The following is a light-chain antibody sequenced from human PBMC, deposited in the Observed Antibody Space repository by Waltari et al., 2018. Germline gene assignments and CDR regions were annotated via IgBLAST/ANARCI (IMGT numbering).Light chain of an antibody. CDR3: SSQSSNNVVL. Sequence: SPLTQPSSLSWSPGPSVTLFCTGTSNDVRGYNSLCLYQEHPGPAPRVIIYDVSDRPSGVSDRFSGSKSGNTASLTISGLQAEDEADYYCSSQSSNNVVLFGGGTKLTVL. V-gene: IGLV2-14*01. J-gene: IGLJ2*01. CDR1: SNDVRGYNS. CDR2: DVS.